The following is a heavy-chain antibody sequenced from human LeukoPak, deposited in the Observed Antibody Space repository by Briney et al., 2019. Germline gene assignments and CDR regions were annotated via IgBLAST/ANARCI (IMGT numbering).Heavy chain of an antibody. Sequence: ASVKVSCKASGYTFTSYGISWVRQAPGQGLEWVGWISAYNGNTNYAQKLQGRVTMTTDTSTSTAYMELRSLRSDDTAVYYCARVDRYYDILTGYYDDTYFDYWGQGTLVTVSS. CDR1: GYTFTSYG. J-gene: IGHJ4*02. CDR2: ISAYNGNT. V-gene: IGHV1-18*01. CDR3: ARVDRYYDILTGYYDDTYFDY. D-gene: IGHD3-9*01.